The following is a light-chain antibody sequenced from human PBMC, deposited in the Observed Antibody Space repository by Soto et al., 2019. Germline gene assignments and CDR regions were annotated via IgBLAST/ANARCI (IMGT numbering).Light chain of an antibody. CDR2: DAA. CDR3: SSHAGSGTLV. V-gene: IGLV2-23*01. Sequence: QSALTQPASVSGSPGQSITISCTGTSSDVGGYNYVSWYQQHPGKAPKLMIYDAAQRPSGVSNRFSGSKSGITASLTISGLQAEDEAHYYCSSHAGSGTLVFGGGTKLTVL. J-gene: IGLJ3*02. CDR1: SSDVGGYNY.